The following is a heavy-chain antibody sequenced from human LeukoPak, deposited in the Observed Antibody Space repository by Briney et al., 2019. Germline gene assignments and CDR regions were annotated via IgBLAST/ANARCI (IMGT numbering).Heavy chain of an antibody. V-gene: IGHV3-23*01. CDR2: ISGSGGST. CDR3: ARGKGIAVSSFDY. J-gene: IGHJ4*02. D-gene: IGHD6-19*01. Sequence: GGSLRLSCAASGFTFSSYAMSWVRQFPGKGLEWVSGISGSGGSTFYADSVKGLCTISRDNSKNTLSLQMNSLRAEDTALYYCARGKGIAVSSFDYWGQGTLVTVSS. CDR1: GFTFSSYA.